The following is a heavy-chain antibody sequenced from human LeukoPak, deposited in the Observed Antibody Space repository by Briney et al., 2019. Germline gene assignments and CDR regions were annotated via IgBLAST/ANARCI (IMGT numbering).Heavy chain of an antibody. Sequence: SETLSLTCTVSSGSISSSSYYWGWIRQPPGKGLEWIGSICYSGSTYYNPSLKSRFTISVDTSKNQFSLKLSSVTAADTAVYYCARHDTYYDILTGYGAFDIWGQGTMVTVSS. D-gene: IGHD3-9*01. CDR2: ICYSGST. CDR1: SGSISSSSYY. CDR3: ARHDTYYDILTGYGAFDI. V-gene: IGHV4-39*01. J-gene: IGHJ3*02.